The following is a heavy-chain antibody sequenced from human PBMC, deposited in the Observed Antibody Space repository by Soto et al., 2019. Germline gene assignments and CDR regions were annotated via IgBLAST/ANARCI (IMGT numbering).Heavy chain of an antibody. CDR1: GYTFTSYY. CDR2: INPSGGST. Sequence: QVQLVQSGAEVKKPGASVKVSCKASGYTFTSYYMHWVRQAPGQGLEWMGIINPSGGSTSYAQKFQGRVTMTRETSTSTVYMELRSLRSEDTAVYYCAREAVAVTYYFDYWGQGTLVTVSS. J-gene: IGHJ4*02. V-gene: IGHV1-46*01. CDR3: AREAVAVTYYFDY. D-gene: IGHD6-19*01.